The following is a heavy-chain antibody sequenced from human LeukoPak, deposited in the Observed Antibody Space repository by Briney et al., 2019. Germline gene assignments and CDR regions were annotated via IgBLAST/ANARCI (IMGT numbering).Heavy chain of an antibody. D-gene: IGHD6-13*01. J-gene: IGHJ6*02. Sequence: ASVKVSCKASGYTVTEYGIHWVRQAPGQRLEWMGWINAGNGNTKYSQNFQGRVTITRDTSASTAYMELGSLRSEDTAVYYCATSIAAAGTDLSYYYYGMDVWGQGTTVTVSS. CDR2: INAGNGNT. V-gene: IGHV1-3*01. CDR3: ATSIAAAGTDLSYYYYGMDV. CDR1: GYTVTEYG.